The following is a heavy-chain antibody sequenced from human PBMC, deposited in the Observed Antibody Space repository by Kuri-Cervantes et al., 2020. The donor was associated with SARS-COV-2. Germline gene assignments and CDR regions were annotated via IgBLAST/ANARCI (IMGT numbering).Heavy chain of an antibody. CDR2: ISGSGAST. J-gene: IGHJ6*03. V-gene: IGHV3-23*01. D-gene: IGHD6-13*01. CDR3: AREGRIAAAGRYYYYYMDV. Sequence: GESLKISCAASGFTFNNYAMSWVRQAPGKGLEWVSTISGSGASTFYADSVKGRFTISRDNAKNSLYLQMNSLRAEDTAVYYCAREGRIAAAGRYYYYYMDVWGKGTTVTVSS. CDR1: GFTFNNYA.